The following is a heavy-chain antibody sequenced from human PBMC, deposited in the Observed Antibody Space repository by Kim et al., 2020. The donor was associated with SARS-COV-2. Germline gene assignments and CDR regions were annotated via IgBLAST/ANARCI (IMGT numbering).Heavy chain of an antibody. J-gene: IGHJ4*02. Sequence: ADSVKGRFTISRDNAKNSLYRQMNSLRAEDTAVYYCARVYYDSSGLNFDYWGQGTLVTVSS. V-gene: IGHV3-11*06. D-gene: IGHD3-22*01. CDR3: ARVYYDSSGLNFDY.